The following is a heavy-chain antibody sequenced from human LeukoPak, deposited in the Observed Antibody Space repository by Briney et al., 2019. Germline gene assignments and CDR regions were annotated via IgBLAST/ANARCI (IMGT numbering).Heavy chain of an antibody. J-gene: IGHJ4*02. V-gene: IGHV3-11*04. Sequence: GGSLRLSCVGAGFPFSDIHMSWIRQAPGMGLEWVSYITSGGGFKYYADSVKGRFSISRDDSKNSVFLQMNSLRVEDTAVYYCARVRPGSSGSYYRTSWGQGTLVTVSS. D-gene: IGHD3-22*01. CDR1: GFPFSDIH. CDR3: ARVRPGSSGSYYRTS. CDR2: ITSGGGFK.